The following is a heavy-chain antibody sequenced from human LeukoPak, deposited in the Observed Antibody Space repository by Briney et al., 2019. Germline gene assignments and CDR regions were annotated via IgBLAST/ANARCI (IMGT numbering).Heavy chain of an antibody. CDR1: GGSISSYY. V-gene: IGHV4-59*12. Sequence: LETLSLTCTVSGGSISSYYWSWIRQPPGKGLEWIGYIYYSGSTNYNPSLKSRVTISVDTSKNQFSLKLSSVTAADTAVYYCARGGYSSSWFQLGDYYYGMDVWGQGTTVTVSS. D-gene: IGHD6-13*01. CDR2: IYYSGST. J-gene: IGHJ6*02. CDR3: ARGGYSSSWFQLGDYYYGMDV.